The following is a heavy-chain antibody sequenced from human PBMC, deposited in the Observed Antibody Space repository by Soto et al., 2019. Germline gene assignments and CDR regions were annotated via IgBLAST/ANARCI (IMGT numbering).Heavy chain of an antibody. J-gene: IGHJ4*02. CDR1: GYTLIMYY. V-gene: IGHV1-46*01. CDR3: AKADDYNYGGSGGQNDF. Sequence: ASVKVSCKASGYTLIMYYIHWMRQAPGQGLEWMGLINPSGGSTTYAQKFQGRVTMTRDTSTSTVYMDLSSLKSEDTAVYYCAKADDYNYGGSGGQNDFWGQG. CDR2: INPSGGST. D-gene: IGHD4-4*01.